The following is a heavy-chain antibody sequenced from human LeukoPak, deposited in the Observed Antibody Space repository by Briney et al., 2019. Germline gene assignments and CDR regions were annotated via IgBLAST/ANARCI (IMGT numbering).Heavy chain of an antibody. CDR2: ISNSGST. Sequence: PSETLSLTCTVSGGAITSHYWTWIRQSPVKGLEWIGDISNSGSTNYNPSLKSRVTISVDTSKNQFSLKLSSVTAADTAVYYCARDTPNSGEFDYWGQGTLVTVSS. J-gene: IGHJ4*02. V-gene: IGHV4-59*11. CDR3: ARDTPNSGEFDY. D-gene: IGHD3-10*01. CDR1: GGAITSHY.